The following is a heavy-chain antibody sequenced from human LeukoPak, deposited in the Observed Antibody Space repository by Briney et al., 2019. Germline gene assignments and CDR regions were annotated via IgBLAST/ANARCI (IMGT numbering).Heavy chain of an antibody. V-gene: IGHV3-49*03. CDR3: TRDLGYCTNGVCYIPPYFDY. CDR1: GFTFGDYA. Sequence: GGSLRLSCTASGFTFGDYAMSWFRQAPGKGLEWVGFIRSKAYGGTTEYAASVKGRFTISRDDYNSIAYLQLNSLKTEDTAVYYCTRDLGYCTNGVCYIPPYFDYWGQGTLVTVSS. CDR2: IRSKAYGGTT. D-gene: IGHD2-8*01. J-gene: IGHJ4*02.